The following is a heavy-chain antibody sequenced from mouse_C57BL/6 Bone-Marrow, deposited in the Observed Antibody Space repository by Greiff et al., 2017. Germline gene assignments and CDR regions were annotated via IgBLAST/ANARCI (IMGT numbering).Heavy chain of an antibody. CDR1: GYTFTGYW. D-gene: IGHD2-3*01. CDR3: ARDGYYSSLVLFDY. V-gene: IGHV1-9*01. CDR2: ILPGSGST. J-gene: IGHJ2*01. Sequence: VQLQQSGAELMKPGASVKLSCKATGYTFTGYWIEWVKQRPGHGLEWIGDILPGSGSTNYNQKFKGKATFTADTSSKTAYMELSRLTTEDSAIYYCARDGYYSSLVLFDYWGQGTTLTVSS.